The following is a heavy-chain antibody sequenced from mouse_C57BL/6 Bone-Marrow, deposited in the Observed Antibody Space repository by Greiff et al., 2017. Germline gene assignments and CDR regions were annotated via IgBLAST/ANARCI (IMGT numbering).Heavy chain of an antibody. V-gene: IGHV1-61*01. CDR1: GYTFTSYW. D-gene: IGHD1-1*01. J-gene: IGHJ2*01. CDR2: IYPSDSGT. Sequence: QVQLQQPGAELVRPGSSVKLSCKASGYTFTSYWMDWVKQRPGQGLEWIGNIYPSDSGTHYNEKFKDKATLTVDKSSSTAYMQRSSLTSEDSAVYYCARVYYYGSSYNYVDSWGRGTALTVTS. CDR3: ARVYYYGSSYNYVDS.